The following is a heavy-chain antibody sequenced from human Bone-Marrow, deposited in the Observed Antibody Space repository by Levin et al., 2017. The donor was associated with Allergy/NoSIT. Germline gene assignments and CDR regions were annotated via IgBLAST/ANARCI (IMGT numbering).Heavy chain of an antibody. D-gene: IGHD5-18*01. V-gene: IGHV1-2*02. J-gene: IGHJ4*02. CDR2: INPNSGGT. CDR1: GYTFTGYY. CDR3: ARGKTAMVTPDAFSGQPFDY. Sequence: EASVKVSCKASGYTFTGYYMHWVRQAPGQGLEWMGWINPNSGGTNYAQKFQGRVTMTRDTSISTAYMELSRLRSDDTAVYYCARGKTAMVTPDAFSGQPFDYWGQGTLVTVSS.